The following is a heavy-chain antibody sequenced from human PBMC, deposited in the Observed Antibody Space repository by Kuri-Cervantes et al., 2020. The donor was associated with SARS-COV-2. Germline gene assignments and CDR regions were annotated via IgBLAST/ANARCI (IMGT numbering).Heavy chain of an antibody. V-gene: IGHV3-30-3*01. D-gene: IGHD3-3*02. Sequence: GESLKISCAASGFTFSNYAMHWVRQAPGKGLEWVAIISYDGSNKYYADSVKGRFTISRDNSKNTLYLQMNSLRAEDTAVYYCARMHFEGWYFDLWGRGTLVTVSS. CDR2: ISYDGSNK. CDR1: GFTFSNYA. J-gene: IGHJ2*01. CDR3: ARMHFEGWYFDL.